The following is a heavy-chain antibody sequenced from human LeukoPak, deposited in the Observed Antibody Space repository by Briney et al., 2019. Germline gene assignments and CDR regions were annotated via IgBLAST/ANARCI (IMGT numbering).Heavy chain of an antibody. CDR1: GASIRSSY. V-gene: IGHV4-59*12. CDR2: ISYTGST. J-gene: IGHJ4*02. D-gene: IGHD3-22*01. Sequence: SETLSLTCTVSGASIRSSYWSWIRQPPGKGLEWIGYISYTGSTNYNPSLKSRVTISVGTSKNQFSLKLSSVTAADTAVYYCARGDLTYYYDSSGYWPLDYWGQGTLVTVSS. CDR3: ARGDLTYYYDSSGYWPLDY.